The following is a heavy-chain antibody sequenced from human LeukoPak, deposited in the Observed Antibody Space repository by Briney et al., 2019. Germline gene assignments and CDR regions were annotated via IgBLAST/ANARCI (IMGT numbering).Heavy chain of an antibody. Sequence: PSETLSLTCTVSGGSISSGSYYWSWIRQPAGKGLEWIGRIYTSGSTNYNPSLKSRVTISVDTSKNQFSLKLSSVTAADTAVYYCAGGLLWFGEPRHFDYWGQGTLVTVSS. V-gene: IGHV4-61*02. J-gene: IGHJ4*02. CDR3: AGGLLWFGEPRHFDY. CDR2: IYTSGST. D-gene: IGHD3-10*01. CDR1: GGSISSGSYY.